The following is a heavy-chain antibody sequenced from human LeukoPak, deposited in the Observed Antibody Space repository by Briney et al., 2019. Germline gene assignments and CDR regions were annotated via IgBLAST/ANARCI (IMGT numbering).Heavy chain of an antibody. CDR2: FDPEDGET. Sequence: ASVKVSCKVSGYTLTELSMHWVRQAPGKGLEWMGGFDPEDGETIYAQKFQGRVTMTEDTSTDTAYMGLSSLRSEDTAVYYCATDLMRLQFGRGSNWFDPWGQGTLVTVSS. CDR1: GYTLTELS. D-gene: IGHD4-11*01. V-gene: IGHV1-24*01. J-gene: IGHJ5*02. CDR3: ATDLMRLQFGRGSNWFDP.